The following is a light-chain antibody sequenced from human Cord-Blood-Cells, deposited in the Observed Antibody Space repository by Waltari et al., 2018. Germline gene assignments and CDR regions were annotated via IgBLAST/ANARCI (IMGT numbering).Light chain of an antibody. J-gene: IGLJ2*01. CDR3: CSYAGSSTLV. Sequence: QSALTQPASVSGSPGQSITIPCTGTSSDVGSSNLVSWYQQPPGKAPKLMIYEVSKRPSGVSNRFSGSKSGNTASLTISGLQAEDEADYYCCSYAGSSTLVFGGGTKLTVL. V-gene: IGLV2-23*02. CDR1: SSDVGSSNL. CDR2: EVS.